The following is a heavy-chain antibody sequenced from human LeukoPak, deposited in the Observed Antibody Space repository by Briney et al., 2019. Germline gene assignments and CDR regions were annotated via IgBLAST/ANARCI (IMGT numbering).Heavy chain of an antibody. Sequence: ASVKVSCKASGYTFTSYAMHWVRQAPGQRLEWMGWTNAGNGNTKYSQKFQGRVTITRDTSASTAYMELSSLRSEDTAVYYCARGSPQGIVSFDYWGQGTLVTVSS. CDR1: GYTFTSYA. CDR2: TNAGNGNT. D-gene: IGHD3-22*01. V-gene: IGHV1-3*01. CDR3: ARGSPQGIVSFDY. J-gene: IGHJ4*02.